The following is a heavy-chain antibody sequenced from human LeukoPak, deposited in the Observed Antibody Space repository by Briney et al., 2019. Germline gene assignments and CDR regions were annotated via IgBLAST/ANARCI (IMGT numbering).Heavy chain of an antibody. CDR2: ISGSGGST. J-gene: IGHJ5*02. Sequence: GGSLRLSCAASGFTFSSYAMSWVRQAPGKGLEWVSAISGSGGSTYYADSVKGRFTISRDNSKNTLYLQMNSLRAEDTAVYYCANYYDILTGPTRINWFDPWGQGTLVTVSS. V-gene: IGHV3-23*01. D-gene: IGHD3-9*01. CDR1: GFTFSSYA. CDR3: ANYYDILTGPTRINWFDP.